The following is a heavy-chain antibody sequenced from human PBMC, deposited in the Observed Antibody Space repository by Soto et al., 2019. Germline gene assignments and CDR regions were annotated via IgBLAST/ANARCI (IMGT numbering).Heavy chain of an antibody. V-gene: IGHV4-39*01. CDR3: ARLREVFDEWERPKPFDS. Sequence: KTSETLSLTCTVSGGSISSSSHYWGWIRQPPGKGLEWIGYIYYSGSTYYNPSLKSRVTISIDTSKNQFSLKVSSVTAADTALYYCARLREVFDEWERPKPFDSWGQGTLVTAPQ. CDR1: GGSISSSSHY. CDR2: IYYSGST. J-gene: IGHJ4*02. D-gene: IGHD1-26*01.